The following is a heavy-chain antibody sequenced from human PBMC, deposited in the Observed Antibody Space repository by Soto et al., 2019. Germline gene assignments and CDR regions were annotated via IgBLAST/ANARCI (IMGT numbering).Heavy chain of an antibody. V-gene: IGHV4-59*01. J-gene: IGHJ5*02. Sequence: SVTLSLTCTVSGGSISSYYWSWIRQPPGKGLEWIGYIYYSGSTNYNPSLKSRVTISVDTSKNQFSLKLSSVTAADTAVYYCARTHSSGWYRRTDNWFDPWGQGTLVTVS. CDR2: IYYSGST. CDR3: ARTHSSGWYRRTDNWFDP. CDR1: GGSISSYY. D-gene: IGHD6-19*01.